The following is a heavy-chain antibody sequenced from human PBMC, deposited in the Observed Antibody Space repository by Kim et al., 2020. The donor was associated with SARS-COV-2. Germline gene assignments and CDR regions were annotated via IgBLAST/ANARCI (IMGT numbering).Heavy chain of an antibody. Sequence: SETLSLTCTVSGDSITSGGNYWTWIRQHPGKGLEWIGYIYDNGDTKYNPSLKSRVTISSDTSNNQFFLKVTDVTAADTAIYYCARDSLDFSSGSPVFDYWGQGSQVTVS. J-gene: IGHJ4*02. CDR1: GDSITSGGNY. V-gene: IGHV4-31*03. CDR2: IYDNGDT. D-gene: IGHD3-10*01. CDR3: ARDSLDFSSGSPVFDY.